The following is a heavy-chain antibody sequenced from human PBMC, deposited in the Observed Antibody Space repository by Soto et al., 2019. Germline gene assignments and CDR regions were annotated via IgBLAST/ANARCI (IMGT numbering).Heavy chain of an antibody. Sequence: GGSLRLSCAASGFTFSDYYMSWIRQAPGKGLEWVSYISSSGSTIYYADSVKGRFTISRDNAKNSLYLQMNSLRAEDTAVYYCARFNTYYYDSSGPLWGQGTLVTVSS. CDR2: ISSSGSTI. V-gene: IGHV3-11*01. CDR1: GFTFSDYY. CDR3: ARFNTYYYDSSGPL. J-gene: IGHJ4*02. D-gene: IGHD3-22*01.